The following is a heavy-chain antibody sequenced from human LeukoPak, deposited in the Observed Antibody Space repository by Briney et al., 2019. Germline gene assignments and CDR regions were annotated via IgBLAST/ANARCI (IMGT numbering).Heavy chain of an antibody. Sequence: GGSLRLSCAASGFTFSSYNMNWVRQAPGKGLEWVSYISHGSTRIFYADSVEGRFTLSRDDAKNSLYLQMNSLRVEDTAVYYCARGSDDFWSGYSPSYWGQGTLVTVSS. CDR3: ARGSDDFWSGYSPSY. D-gene: IGHD3-3*01. J-gene: IGHJ4*02. CDR2: ISHGSTRI. CDR1: GFTFSSYN. V-gene: IGHV3-48*01.